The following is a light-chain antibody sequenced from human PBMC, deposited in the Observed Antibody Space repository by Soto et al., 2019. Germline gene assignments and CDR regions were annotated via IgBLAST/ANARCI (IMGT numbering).Light chain of an antibody. CDR1: TGAVTNGHY. J-gene: IGLJ1*01. CDR2: DTT. V-gene: IGLV7-46*01. Sequence: QAVVTQEPSLTVSPGGTVTLTCGSSTGAVTNGHYPYWFQQKLGQAPRTLIYDTTNRHSWTPARFSGSLLGGKAALTLSGAQPEDEAEYYCLLSYNGHYVFGTGTKVTVL. CDR3: LLSYNGHYV.